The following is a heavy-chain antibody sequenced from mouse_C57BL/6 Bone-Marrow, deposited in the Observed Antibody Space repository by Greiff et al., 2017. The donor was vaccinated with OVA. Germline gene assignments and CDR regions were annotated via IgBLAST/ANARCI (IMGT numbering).Heavy chain of an antibody. CDR3: SIHVTTVLATKYFDV. D-gene: IGHD1-1*01. CDR1: GFTFSSYT. CDR2: ISGGGGNT. Sequence: EVKLVASGGGLVKPGGSLKLSCAASGFTFSSYTMSWVRQTPEKRLQWVAAISGGGGNTYYPDSVKGRFTISRDNDKNILYLQMSSLRSEDTSLYYCSIHVTTVLATKYFDVWGTGTTVTVSS. J-gene: IGHJ1*03. V-gene: IGHV5-9*01.